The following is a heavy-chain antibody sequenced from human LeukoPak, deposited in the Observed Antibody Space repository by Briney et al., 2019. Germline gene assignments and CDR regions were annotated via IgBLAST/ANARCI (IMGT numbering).Heavy chain of an antibody. V-gene: IGHV3-23*01. CDR3: AKGPDSRKKWELHGYYFDY. Sequence: GGSLRLSCAASGFTFSSYAMSWVRQAPGKGLEWVSAISGSGGSTYYADSVKGRFTISRDNSKNTLYLQMNSLRAEDTAVYYCAKGPDSRKKWELHGYYFDYWGQGTLVTVSS. D-gene: IGHD1-26*01. CDR1: GFTFSSYA. J-gene: IGHJ4*02. CDR2: ISGSGGST.